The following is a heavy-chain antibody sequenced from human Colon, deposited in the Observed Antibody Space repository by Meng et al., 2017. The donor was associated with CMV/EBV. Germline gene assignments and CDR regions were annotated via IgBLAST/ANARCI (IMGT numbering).Heavy chain of an antibody. CDR2: ISGSGLTT. J-gene: IGHJ4*02. D-gene: IGHD2-2*01. Sequence: GESLKISCEASQFTFKNFAMHWARQAPGKGLQWVSTISGSGLTTYYADSVKGRFTVSRDNSKDTPYLQMHSLRAEDTAVYYCATDRSLREIVPAAVAFGYWGQGTLVTVSS. CDR1: QFTFKNFA. V-gene: IGHV3-23*01. CDR3: ATDRSLREIVPAAVAFGY.